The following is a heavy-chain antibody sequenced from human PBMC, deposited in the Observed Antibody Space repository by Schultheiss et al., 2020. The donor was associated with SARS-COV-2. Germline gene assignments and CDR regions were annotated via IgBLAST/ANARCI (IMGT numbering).Heavy chain of an antibody. Sequence: SETLSLTCAVSGGSISSGGYSWSWIRQPPGKGLEWIGYIYHSGSTYYNPSLKSRVTISVDRSKNQFSLKLSSVTAADTAVYYCARAVAQDYWGQGTLVTVSS. D-gene: IGHD2-15*01. CDR2: IYHSGST. CDR3: ARAVAQDY. V-gene: IGHV4-30-2*01. CDR1: GGSISSGGYS. J-gene: IGHJ4*02.